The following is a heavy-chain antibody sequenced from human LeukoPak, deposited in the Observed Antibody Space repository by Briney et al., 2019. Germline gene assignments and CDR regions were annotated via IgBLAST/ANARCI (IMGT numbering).Heavy chain of an antibody. J-gene: IGHJ4*02. D-gene: IGHD3-9*01. CDR3: ARQAEQTILTGIDY. V-gene: IGHV5-51*01. CDR2: IYPGDSDT. Sequence: GESLKISCKGSGYSFTSYWIGWVRQMPGKGLEWMGIIYPGDSDTRYSPSFQGQVTISGDKSISTAYLQWSSLRSSDTAMYYCARQAEQTILTGIDYWGQGTLVTVSS. CDR1: GYSFTSYW.